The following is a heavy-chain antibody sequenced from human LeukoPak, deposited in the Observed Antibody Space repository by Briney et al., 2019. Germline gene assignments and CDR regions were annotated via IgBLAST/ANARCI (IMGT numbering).Heavy chain of an antibody. D-gene: IGHD3-10*01. V-gene: IGHV3-64*04. CDR1: GFTFSSYA. Sequence: GGSLRLSCSASGFTFSSYAMHWVRQAPGKGLEYVSAISSNGGSTYYADSVKGRFTISRDNSKNTLYLQMNSLRAEDTAVYYCAKDLEYYYGSGRDYWGQGTLVTVSS. CDR2: ISSNGGST. J-gene: IGHJ4*02. CDR3: AKDLEYYYGSGRDY.